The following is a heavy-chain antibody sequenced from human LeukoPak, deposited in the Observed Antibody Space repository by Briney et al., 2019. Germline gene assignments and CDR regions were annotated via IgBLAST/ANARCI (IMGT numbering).Heavy chain of an antibody. CDR2: ISSSSSYM. D-gene: IGHD3-10*01. CDR1: GFTFSSYS. V-gene: IGHV3-21*01. J-gene: IGHJ4*02. Sequence: GGSLRLSCAASGFTFSSYSMNWVRQAPGSGLEWDSSISSSSSYMYYADSVKGRFTISRDNAKNSLYLQMNSLRAEDTAVYYCARAGYYSGSRSYPLDYWGQGTLVTVSS. CDR3: ARAGYYSGSRSYPLDY.